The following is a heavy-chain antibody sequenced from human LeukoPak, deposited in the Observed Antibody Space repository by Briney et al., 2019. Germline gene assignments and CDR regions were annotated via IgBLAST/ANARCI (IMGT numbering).Heavy chain of an antibody. CDR2: IYHSGST. J-gene: IGHJ3*02. D-gene: IGHD3-22*01. V-gene: IGHV4-38-2*02. Sequence: SETLSLTCTVSGYSISSGYYWGWIRQPPGKGLEWIGSIYHSGSTYYNPSLKCRVTISVDTSKNQFSLKLSSVTAADTAVYYCARVNHYDSRGYFGAFDIWGQGTMVTVSS. CDR3: ARVNHYDSRGYFGAFDI. CDR1: GYSISSGYY.